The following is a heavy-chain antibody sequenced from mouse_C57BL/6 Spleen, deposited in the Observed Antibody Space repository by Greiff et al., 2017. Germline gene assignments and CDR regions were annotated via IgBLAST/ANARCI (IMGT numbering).Heavy chain of an antibody. CDR3: ARYYGSRNWYFDV. V-gene: IGHV1-54*01. CDR1: GYAFTNYL. J-gene: IGHJ1*03. Sequence: VQLVESGAELVRPGTSVKVSCKASGYAFTNYLIAWVKQRPGQGLEWIGVINPGSGGTNYNEKFKGKATLTADKSSSTAYMQLSSLTSEDSAVYFCARYYGSRNWYFDVWGTGTTVTVSS. CDR2: INPGSGGT. D-gene: IGHD1-1*01.